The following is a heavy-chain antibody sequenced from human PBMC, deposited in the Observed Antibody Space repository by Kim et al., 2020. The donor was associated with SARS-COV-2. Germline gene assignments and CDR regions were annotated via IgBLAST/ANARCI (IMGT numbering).Heavy chain of an antibody. CDR2: IRFDESNA. D-gene: IGHD7-27*01. Sequence: GGSLRLSCTTSGFTFKNFGMHWVRQAPGKGLEWVAVIRFDESNAFYEDSVKGRFTISRDNSKNILYLHMNSLRAEDTAVYYCAKAGSVGTYYYYGLDVWGTGTTVTVSS. CDR1: GFTFKNFG. J-gene: IGHJ6*04. V-gene: IGHV3-33*06. CDR3: AKAGSVGTYYYYGLDV.